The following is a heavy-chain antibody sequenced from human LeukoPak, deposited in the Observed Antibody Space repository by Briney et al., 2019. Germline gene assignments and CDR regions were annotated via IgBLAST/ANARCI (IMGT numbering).Heavy chain of an antibody. V-gene: IGHV3-7*02. CDR1: GFTFSRYW. CDR2: IKQDGSAK. J-gene: IGHJ4*02. D-gene: IGHD3-10*01. CDR3: ARPHYYTSGSYHY. Sequence: PGGSLRLSCAASGFTFSRYWMSWVRQAPGKGLEWVANIKQDGSAKYYGDSVEGRFTISRDNAKNSLYLQMNSLRAEDTAVYYCARPHYYTSGSYHYWGQGTLVTVSS.